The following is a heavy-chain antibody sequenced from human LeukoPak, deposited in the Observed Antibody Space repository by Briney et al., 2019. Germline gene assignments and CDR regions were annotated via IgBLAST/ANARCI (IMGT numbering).Heavy chain of an antibody. CDR2: ISGSGDST. CDR1: GFTFSSYA. CDR3: ARVRSYYYGMDV. V-gene: IGHV3-23*01. J-gene: IGHJ6*02. D-gene: IGHD3-10*01. Sequence: PGGSLRLSCAASGFTFSSYAMSWVRQAPGKGLEWVSTISGSGDSTYYSESVNGRFTISRDNSRTTLYLQMNSLRAEDTAVYYCARVRSYYYGMDVWGQGTTVTVSS.